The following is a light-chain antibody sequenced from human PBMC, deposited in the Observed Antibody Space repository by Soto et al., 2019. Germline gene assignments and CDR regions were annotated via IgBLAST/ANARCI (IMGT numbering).Light chain of an antibody. V-gene: IGKV3-15*01. CDR2: GAS. Sequence: EIVLTQSPATLSLSPGERATLSFMAIQSVSSNLAWYQQKPGQAPRLLIYGASTRATGIPARFSGSGSGTEFTLTISSLQSEDSALYCCQHYNNWPPGGTFGQGTKVDIK. J-gene: IGKJ1*01. CDR1: QSVSSN. CDR3: QHYNNWPPGGT.